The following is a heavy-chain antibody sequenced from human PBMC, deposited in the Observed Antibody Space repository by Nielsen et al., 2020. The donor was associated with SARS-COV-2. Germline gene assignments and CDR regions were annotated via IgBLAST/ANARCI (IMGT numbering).Heavy chain of an antibody. V-gene: IGHV1-2*02. CDR2: INPNSGGT. J-gene: IGHJ3*01. CDR1: GYTFTGYY. CDR3: ASDRDYIVVNDSFDV. D-gene: IGHD1-26*01. Sequence: ASVKVSCKASGYTFTGYYMHWVRQAPGQGLEWMGWINPNSGGTNYAQKFQGRVTMTRDMSTSTAYMELSSLRSEDTAVYYCASDRDYIVVNDSFDVWGQGTMVTVSS.